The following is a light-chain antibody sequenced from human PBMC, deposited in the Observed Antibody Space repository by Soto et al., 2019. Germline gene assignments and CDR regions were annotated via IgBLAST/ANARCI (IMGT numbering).Light chain of an antibody. CDR3: SSYTSSSTLEV. CDR2: DVS. CDR1: SSDVGGYNY. Sequence: QPMLTQPASVSGSPGQSITISCTGTSSDVGGYNYVSWYQQHPGKAPKLMIYDVSNRPSGVSNRFSGSKSGNTASLTISGLQAEDEADYYCSSYTSSSTLEVFGAGTKVTVL. J-gene: IGLJ1*01. V-gene: IGLV2-14*01.